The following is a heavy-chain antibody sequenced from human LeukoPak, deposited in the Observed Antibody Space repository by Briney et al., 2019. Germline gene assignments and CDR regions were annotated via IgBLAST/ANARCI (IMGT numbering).Heavy chain of an antibody. CDR1: GFTVSSNY. V-gene: IGHV3-53*01. CDR3: AKGRGSGTYLPFDY. Sequence: GGSLRLSCAASGFTVSSNYMNWVRQAPGKGLEWVSVIYSGGSTYYADSVKGRFTISRDNSKNTLYLQMNSLRAEDTAVYYCAKGRGSGTYLPFDYWGQGTLVTVSS. J-gene: IGHJ4*02. D-gene: IGHD3-10*01. CDR2: IYSGGST.